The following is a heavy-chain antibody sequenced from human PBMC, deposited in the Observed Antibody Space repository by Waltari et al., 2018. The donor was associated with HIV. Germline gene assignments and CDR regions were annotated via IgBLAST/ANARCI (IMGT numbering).Heavy chain of an antibody. D-gene: IGHD6-13*01. J-gene: IGHJ3*01. CDR3: AKDRGHHQESGGIGDVFDL. Sequence: QVQLQESGPGLVQPSETLSLTCIVSGGSISNHYWNWIRQSPGKGLEWIGYVYYDGSTNYNPSFKTRVTISVDTSKNQFSLRLASVTAADTAVYYCAKDRGHHQESGGIGDVFDLWGHGTTVTVSS. CDR1: GGSISNHY. CDR2: VYYDGST. V-gene: IGHV4-59*11.